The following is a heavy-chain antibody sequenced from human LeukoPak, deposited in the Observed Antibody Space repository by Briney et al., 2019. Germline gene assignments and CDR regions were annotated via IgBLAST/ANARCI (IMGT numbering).Heavy chain of an antibody. CDR3: ARVVDYGEVCDY. CDR1: GYTFTGYY. V-gene: IGHV1-2*02. CDR2: INPNSGGT. Sequence: ASVKVSCKASGYTFTGYYMHLVRQAPGQGLEWKGWINPNSGGTNYAQKFQGRGSMTRDTSISTAYMELSRLRSDDTAVYYCARVVDYGEVCDYWGQGTLVTVSS. D-gene: IGHD4-17*01. J-gene: IGHJ4*02.